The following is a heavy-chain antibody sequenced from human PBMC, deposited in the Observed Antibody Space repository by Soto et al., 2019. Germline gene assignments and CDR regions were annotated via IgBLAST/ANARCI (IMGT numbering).Heavy chain of an antibody. CDR3: THSYKRSDYYPFHY. CDR2: IYWDGDK. Sequence: QITLKESGPTLVQPTQTLTLTCTFSGFSLSTSGVAVGWIRQPPGKALEWLALIYWDGDKRYRPSLKSRLTITKDTPKIQAAGIVTTMDPVDTATYYCTHSYKRSDYYPFHYWVQGTLVTVS. V-gene: IGHV2-5*02. D-gene: IGHD3-22*01. CDR1: GFSLSTSGVA. J-gene: IGHJ4*02.